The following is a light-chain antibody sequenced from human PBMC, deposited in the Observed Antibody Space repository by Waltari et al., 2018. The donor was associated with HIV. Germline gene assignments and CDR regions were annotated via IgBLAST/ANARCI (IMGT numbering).Light chain of an antibody. CDR2: NIS. CDR3: MQSTQWPWT. Sequence: EVVLTQSPLSLPVALGQPASISCRSSQGLVSSDGNTYLTWLQEGPGQSPRRLIYNISDRDSGGADTLGGSGMDSVFTLRNSRVAAENVGVYQRMQSTQWPWTFGQGTRWEI. V-gene: IGKV2-30*01. CDR1: QGLVSSDGNTY. J-gene: IGKJ1*01.